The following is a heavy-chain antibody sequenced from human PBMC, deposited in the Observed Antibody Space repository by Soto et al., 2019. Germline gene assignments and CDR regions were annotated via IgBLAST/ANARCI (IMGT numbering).Heavy chain of an antibody. D-gene: IGHD6-19*01. V-gene: IGHV3-23*01. CDR3: AKLRGYNSDWHHTDYGMDV. J-gene: IGHJ6*02. CDR2: ISGSGGST. Sequence: GGSLRLSCAASGFTFSNYALNWVRQAPGKGLQWVSVISGSGGSTNYADSVKGRFAISSDNSKNRVYLQMSSLRAEDTAVYYCAKLRGYNSDWHHTDYGMDVWGQGTAVNVSS. CDR1: GFTFSNYA.